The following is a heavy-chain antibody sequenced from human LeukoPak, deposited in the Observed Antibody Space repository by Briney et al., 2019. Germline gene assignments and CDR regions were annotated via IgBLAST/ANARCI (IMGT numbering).Heavy chain of an antibody. CDR1: GFTFDDYA. Sequence: GGSLRLSCAASGFTFDDYAMHWVRQAPGKGLEWVSGISWNSGSIGYADAVKGRFTISRDNAKNSLYLQMNSLRAEDTAVYYCARATKRVLRYFEWFPQTSDYWGQGTLVTVSA. CDR3: ARATKRVLRYFEWFPQTSDY. J-gene: IGHJ4*02. V-gene: IGHV3-9*01. D-gene: IGHD3-9*01. CDR2: ISWNSGSI.